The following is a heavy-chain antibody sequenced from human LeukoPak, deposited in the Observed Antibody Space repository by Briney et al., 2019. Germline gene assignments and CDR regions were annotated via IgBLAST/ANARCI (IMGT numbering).Heavy chain of an antibody. J-gene: IGHJ4*02. D-gene: IGHD6-13*01. CDR3: ARALRIAAATTSFDY. CDR1: GFTFSSYS. CDR2: IKSSSSYT. V-gene: IGHV3-21*05. Sequence: GGSLRFSCAASGFTFSSYSMNWVRQAPGKGLEWVSYIKSSSSYTNYADSVKGRFTVSRDNAKNSLYLQMNSLRAEDTAVYYCARALRIAAATTSFDYWGQGTLVTVSS.